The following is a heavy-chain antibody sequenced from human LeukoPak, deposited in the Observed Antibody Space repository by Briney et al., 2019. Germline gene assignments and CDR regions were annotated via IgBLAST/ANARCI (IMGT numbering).Heavy chain of an antibody. J-gene: IGHJ4*02. CDR2: IYYSGST. Sequence: SETLSLTCTVSGGSISSSSYYWGWIRQPPGKGLEWIGSIYYSGSTYYNPSLKSRVTISVDTSKNQFSLKLSSVTAADTAVYYCAGRTAGYYYFDYWGQGTLVTVSS. CDR1: GGSISSSSYY. CDR3: AGRTAGYYYFDY. V-gene: IGHV4-39*01. D-gene: IGHD1-1*01.